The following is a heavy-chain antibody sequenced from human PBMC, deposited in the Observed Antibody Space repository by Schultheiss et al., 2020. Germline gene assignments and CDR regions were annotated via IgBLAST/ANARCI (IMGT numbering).Heavy chain of an antibody. D-gene: IGHD2-15*01. V-gene: IGHV3-74*01. J-gene: IGHJ6*02. CDR1: GFTFSSYW. CDR2: INSDGSST. CDR3: GRMGGYYYGMDV. Sequence: GGSLRLSCAASGFTFSSYWMHWVRQAPGKGLVWVSRINSDGSSTSYADSVKGRFTISRDNAKNTLYLQMNSLRAEDTAVYYCGRMGGYYYGMDVWGQGTTVTVSS.